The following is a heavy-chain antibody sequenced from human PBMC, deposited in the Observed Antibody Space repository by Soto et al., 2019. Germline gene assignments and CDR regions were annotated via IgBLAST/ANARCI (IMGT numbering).Heavy chain of an antibody. J-gene: IGHJ5*02. CDR3: AHSSPVYYDFWSGYYTQNWFDP. CDR2: IYWNDDK. Sequence: GSGPTLVNPIQTLTLTCTFSGFSLSTSGVGVGWIRQPPGKALEWLALIYWNDDKRYSPSLKSRLTITKDTSKNQVVLTMTNMDPVDTATYYCAHSSPVYYDFWSGYYTQNWFDPWGQGTLVTVSS. D-gene: IGHD3-3*01. V-gene: IGHV2-5*01. CDR1: GFSLSTSGVG.